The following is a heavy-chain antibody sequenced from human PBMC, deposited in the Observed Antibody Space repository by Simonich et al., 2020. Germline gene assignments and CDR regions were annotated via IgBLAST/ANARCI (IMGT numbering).Heavy chain of an antibody. V-gene: IGHV4-39*01. Sequence: QLQLQESGPGLVKPSETLSLTCTVSGGSISSSSYYWGWIRQPPGKGLEWIGSNYYSGTTYYNPSLKSRVTISVDTSKNQFSRKLSSVTAADTAVYYCARQRVLMVYAIDYWGQGTLVTVSS. CDR1: GGSISSSSYY. D-gene: IGHD2-8*01. CDR3: ARQRVLMVYAIDY. J-gene: IGHJ4*02. CDR2: NYYSGTT.